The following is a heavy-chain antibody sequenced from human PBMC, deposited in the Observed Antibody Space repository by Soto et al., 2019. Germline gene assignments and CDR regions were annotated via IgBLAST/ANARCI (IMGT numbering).Heavy chain of an antibody. CDR3: ARVRWNAFDI. V-gene: IGHV3-21*01. J-gene: IGHJ3*02. CDR1: GFTFTSFG. D-gene: IGHD2-15*01. Sequence: GGSLRLSCAASGFTFTSFGMNWVRQAPGKGLEWVSSISSSSIYIYYADSVKGRFTISRDNAKNSLYLQMNSLRAEDTAVYYCARVRWNAFDIWGQGTMVTVS. CDR2: ISSSSIYI.